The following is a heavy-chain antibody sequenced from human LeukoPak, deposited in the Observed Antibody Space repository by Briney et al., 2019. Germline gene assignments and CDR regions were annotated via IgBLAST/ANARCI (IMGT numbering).Heavy chain of an antibody. CDR1: GGSISSSNYY. J-gene: IGHJ4*02. D-gene: IGHD2-2*01. CDR2: IHYSETT. Sequence: SETLSLTCTVSGGSISSSNYYWGWIRQPPGKGLEWIASIHYSETTYYNPSLKSRVTISVDTSMNHFSLKLSSVTAADTAVYYCARGPTYQPIDFWGQGTLVTVSS. V-gene: IGHV4-39*02. CDR3: ARGPTYQPIDF.